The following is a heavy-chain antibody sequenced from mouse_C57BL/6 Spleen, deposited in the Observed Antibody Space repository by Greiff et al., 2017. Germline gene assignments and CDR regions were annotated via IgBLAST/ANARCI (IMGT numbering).Heavy chain of an antibody. J-gene: IGHJ2*01. Sequence: VQLQQPGAELVKPGASVKMSCKASGYTFTSYWITWVKQRPGQGLEWIGDIYPGSGSTNYNEKFKSKATLTVDTSSSTAYMQLSSLTSEDSAVYYCARADYDYDGVDYWGQGTTLTVSS. CDR3: ARADYDYDGVDY. D-gene: IGHD2-4*01. CDR1: GYTFTSYW. V-gene: IGHV1-55*01. CDR2: IYPGSGST.